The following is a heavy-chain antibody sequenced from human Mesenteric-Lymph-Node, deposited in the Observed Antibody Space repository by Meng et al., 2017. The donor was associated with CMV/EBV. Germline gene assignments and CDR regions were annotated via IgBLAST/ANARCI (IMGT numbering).Heavy chain of an antibody. CDR1: GFTFSSYE. Sequence: GESLKISCAASGFTFSSYEMNWVRQAPGKGLEWVSYISSSGSTIYYADSVKGRFTISRDNAKNSLYLQMNSLRAEDTAVYYCAIDFWSGYYRYGMDGWGQGTTVTVSS. J-gene: IGHJ6*02. CDR2: ISSSGSTI. V-gene: IGHV3-48*03. D-gene: IGHD3-3*01. CDR3: AIDFWSGYYRYGMDG.